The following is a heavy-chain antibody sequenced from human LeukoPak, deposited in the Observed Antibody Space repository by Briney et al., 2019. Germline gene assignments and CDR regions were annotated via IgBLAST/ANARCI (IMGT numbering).Heavy chain of an antibody. Sequence: GGSLRLSCAASGFTFSSYWMSWVRQAPGKGLEWVANIKQDGSEKYYVDSVKGRFTISRDNAKNSLYLQMNSLRAEDTAVYYCARGGDGYNSDYSDYWGQGTLVTVSS. J-gene: IGHJ4*02. V-gene: IGHV3-7*01. CDR3: ARGGDGYNSDYSDY. CDR2: IKQDGSEK. CDR1: GFTFSSYW. D-gene: IGHD5-24*01.